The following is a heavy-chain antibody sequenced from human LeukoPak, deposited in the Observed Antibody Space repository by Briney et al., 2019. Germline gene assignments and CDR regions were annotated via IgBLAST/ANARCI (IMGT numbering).Heavy chain of an antibody. CDR1: GYSFTSYW. Sequence: GEALKISCKGSGYSFTSYWIGWVRQMPGKGLEWMGILYPGDSDTRYSPSFQGQATISADKSISTAYLQWSSLKASDTAMYYCARQETGELPPIWGQGTLVTVSS. D-gene: IGHD3-16*01. V-gene: IGHV5-51*01. J-gene: IGHJ4*02. CDR3: ARQETGELPPI. CDR2: LYPGDSDT.